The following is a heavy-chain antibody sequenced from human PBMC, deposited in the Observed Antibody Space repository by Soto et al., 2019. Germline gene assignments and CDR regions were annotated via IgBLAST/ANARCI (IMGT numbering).Heavy chain of an antibody. CDR3: ARQQLVLEGSYYYYGMDV. J-gene: IGHJ6*02. V-gene: IGHV5-10-1*01. D-gene: IGHD6-13*01. Sequence: PGEFLQISCKGSGYSFTSYWIRWVRQMPGKGLEWMGRIDPSDSYTNYSPSFQGHVTISADKSISTAYLQWSSLKASDTAMYYCARQQLVLEGSYYYYGMDVWGQGTTVTVSS. CDR1: GYSFTSYW. CDR2: IDPSDSYT.